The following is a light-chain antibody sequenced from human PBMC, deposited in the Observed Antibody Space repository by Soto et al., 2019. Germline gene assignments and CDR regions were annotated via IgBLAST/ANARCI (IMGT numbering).Light chain of an antibody. J-gene: IGKJ4*01. Sequence: EIVLTQSPATLSLSPGERATLSCRASQSVSTYLAWYQQKPGQPPRLLIYDASNRATGIPARFSGSGSGTDFTLTISSLEPEDSAVYYCQQRSNWPPVTFGGGTKVDIK. V-gene: IGKV3-11*01. CDR3: QQRSNWPPVT. CDR1: QSVSTY. CDR2: DAS.